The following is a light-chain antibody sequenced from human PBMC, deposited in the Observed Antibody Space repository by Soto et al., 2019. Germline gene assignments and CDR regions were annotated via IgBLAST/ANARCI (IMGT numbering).Light chain of an antibody. CDR1: QAVNNNY. CDR2: GAS. CDR3: QQYGSSPVT. V-gene: IGKV3-20*01. J-gene: IGKJ4*01. Sequence: EIVLTQSPGTLSLSPGERVTLSCRASQAVNNNYLAWYQQIPGQAPRLLIYGASNRATGIPGRFGGSGSGTDFNLTISRLEPEDFPMYYCQQYGSSPVTFGGGTKVDIK.